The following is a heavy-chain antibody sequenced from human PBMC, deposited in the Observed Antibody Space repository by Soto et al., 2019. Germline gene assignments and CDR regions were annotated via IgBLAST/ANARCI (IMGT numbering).Heavy chain of an antibody. J-gene: IGHJ5*02. CDR3: AREFNYGYWHGYSFRGYFET. Sequence: LSLTSTFSRGSVSGRASYWSWIRQSPLKGLEWIGYIFHSGSTKYNPSLKRRATISVDTSTNPFSLKLTSVTAADTAVYYCAREFNYGYWHGYSFRGYFETWGQATQANVSS. V-gene: IGHV4-61*08. CDR2: IFHSGST. D-gene: IGHD3-3*01. CDR1: RGSVSGRASY.